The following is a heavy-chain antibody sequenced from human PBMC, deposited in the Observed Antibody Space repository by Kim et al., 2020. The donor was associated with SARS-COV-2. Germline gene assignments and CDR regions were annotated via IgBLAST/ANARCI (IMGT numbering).Heavy chain of an antibody. CDR3: AKDRPMGSSSWYRPLNWFDP. D-gene: IGHD6-13*01. J-gene: IGHJ5*02. CDR1: GFTFSSYA. CDR2: ISGSGGST. Sequence: GGSLRLSCAASGFTFSSYAMSWVRQAPGKGLEWVSAISGSGGSTYYADSVKGRFTISRDNSKNTLYLQMNSLRAEDTAVYYCAKDRPMGSSSWYRPLNWFDPWGQGTLVNVSA. V-gene: IGHV3-23*01.